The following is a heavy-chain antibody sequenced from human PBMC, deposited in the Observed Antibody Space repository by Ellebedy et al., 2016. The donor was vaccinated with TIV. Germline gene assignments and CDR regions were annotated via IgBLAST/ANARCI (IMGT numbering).Heavy chain of an antibody. Sequence: GESLKISXAASGFTFSAYWMHWVRQAPGKGLEWVANIKQDGSEKYYVDSVEGRFTISRDNAKNSLYLQMNSLRAEDTAVYYCARALGGGHCYWGHGTLVTVSS. CDR1: GFTFSAYW. J-gene: IGHJ4*01. D-gene: IGHD2-21*02. V-gene: IGHV3-7*01. CDR2: IKQDGSEK. CDR3: ARALGGGHCY.